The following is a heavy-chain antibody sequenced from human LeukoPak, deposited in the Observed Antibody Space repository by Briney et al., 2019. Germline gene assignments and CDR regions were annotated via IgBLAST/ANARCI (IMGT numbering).Heavy chain of an antibody. D-gene: IGHD3-22*01. CDR2: ISGSSSSYI. J-gene: IGHJ4*02. V-gene: IGHV3-21*01. CDR1: GFTFSRYS. Sequence: GGSLRLSCAASGFTFSRYSMNWVRQAPGKGLEWVSSISGSSSSYIYYADSLKGRFTISRDNAKNSLYLQMNSLRAEDTAVYYCARDFYDTSGYYYDYWGQGTLVTVSS. CDR3: ARDFYDTSGYYYDY.